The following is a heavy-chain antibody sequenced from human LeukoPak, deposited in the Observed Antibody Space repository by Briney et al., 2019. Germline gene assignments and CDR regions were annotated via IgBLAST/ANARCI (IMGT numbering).Heavy chain of an antibody. Sequence: GGSLRLSSAASGFAFSTYWMHWVRQAPGKGLVWVSRINSDESNTNYADSVKGRFTISRDNAKNTLYLQMNSLRAEDTAVYYCARDDYGDYFFPYWGQGTLVTVSS. CDR2: INSDESNT. CDR3: ARDDYGDYFFPY. V-gene: IGHV3-74*01. J-gene: IGHJ4*02. CDR1: GFAFSTYW. D-gene: IGHD4-17*01.